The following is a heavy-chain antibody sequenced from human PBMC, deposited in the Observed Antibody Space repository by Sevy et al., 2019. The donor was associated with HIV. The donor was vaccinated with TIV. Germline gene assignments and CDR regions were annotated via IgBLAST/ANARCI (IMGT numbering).Heavy chain of an antibody. CDR2: IYPDDTDT. Sequence: GESLKISCKGSGYSFTSHWIGWVRHMPGKGLEWIGIIYPDDTDTRHSTSFQGQVTFSADKSISTAYLQWSSMKASDTAMYYCATSRSGYIESSGYSIYWGQGTLVTVSS. V-gene: IGHV5-51*01. J-gene: IGHJ4*02. CDR3: ATSRSGYIESSGYSIY. D-gene: IGHD3-22*01. CDR1: GYSFTSHW.